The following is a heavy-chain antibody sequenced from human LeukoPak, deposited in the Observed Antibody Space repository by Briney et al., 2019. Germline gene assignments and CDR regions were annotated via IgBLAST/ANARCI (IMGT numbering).Heavy chain of an antibody. CDR3: ARAYCGGDCSPPNWFDP. D-gene: IGHD2-21*02. CDR1: GYTFTSYY. Sequence: ASVTVSCKASGYTFTSYYMHWVRQAPGQGLEWMGIINPSGGSTSYAQKFQGRVTMTRDTSTSTVYMELSSLRSEDTAVYYCARAYCGGDCSPPNWFDPWGQGTLVTVSS. J-gene: IGHJ5*02. V-gene: IGHV1-46*01. CDR2: INPSGGST.